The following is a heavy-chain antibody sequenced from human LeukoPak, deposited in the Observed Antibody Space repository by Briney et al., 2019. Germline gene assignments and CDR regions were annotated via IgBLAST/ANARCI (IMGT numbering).Heavy chain of an antibody. J-gene: IGHJ3*02. V-gene: IGHV4-4*07. Sequence: SETLSLTCTVSGGSISSYYWSWIRQPAAKGLGRVWRSYTSGSTNYNPSLKSRVTISIDTSKKHFSLKLTSVTAADTAVYYCARGLKTYDILTGYSAREAFDIWGQGTMVTVSS. D-gene: IGHD3-9*01. CDR3: ARGLKTYDILTGYSAREAFDI. CDR2: SYTSGST. CDR1: GGSISSYY.